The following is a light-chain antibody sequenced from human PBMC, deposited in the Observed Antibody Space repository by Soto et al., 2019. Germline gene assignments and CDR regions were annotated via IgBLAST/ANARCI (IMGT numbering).Light chain of an antibody. CDR3: QQSFSTPT. V-gene: IGKV1-39*01. Sequence: DIQMTQSPSSLSASIGDRFTITCRASQSISNYLNWYQQKPGRAPKLLIHAASTLQSGVPSRFSGSGSGTDSTLTISGLQSEDFATYYCQQSFSTPTFGQGTLLEIK. J-gene: IGKJ5*01. CDR2: AAS. CDR1: QSISNY.